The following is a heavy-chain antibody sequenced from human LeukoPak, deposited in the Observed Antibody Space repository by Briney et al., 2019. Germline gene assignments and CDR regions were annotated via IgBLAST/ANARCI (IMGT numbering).Heavy chain of an antibody. Sequence: SETLSLTCTVSGGSLISGAYYCSWIRQPPGKSLEWIGYIYYRGNTYYNPSLKSRLTISVDTSKNQFSLKLSSVTAADTAVYYCARARRGDYDYFWQSNRYIPTIDYWGQGNLVTVSS. CDR1: GGSLISGAYY. D-gene: IGHD3-16*02. J-gene: IGHJ4*02. CDR2: IYYRGNT. V-gene: IGHV4-30-4*08. CDR3: ARARRGDYDYFWQSNRYIPTIDY.